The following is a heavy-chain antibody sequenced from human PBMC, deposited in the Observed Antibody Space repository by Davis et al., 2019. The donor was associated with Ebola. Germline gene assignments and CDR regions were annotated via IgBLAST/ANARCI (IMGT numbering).Heavy chain of an antibody. V-gene: IGHV4-34*01. J-gene: IGHJ4*02. CDR3: ARHGRPYYFDY. CDR2: INHSGST. CDR1: GGSFSGYY. Sequence: MPSETLSLTCAVYGGSFSGYYWSWIRQPPGKGLEWIGEINHSGSTNYNPSLKSRVTISVDTSKNQFSLKLSSVTAADTAVYYCARHGRPYYFDYWGQGTLVTVSS. D-gene: IGHD2-8*01.